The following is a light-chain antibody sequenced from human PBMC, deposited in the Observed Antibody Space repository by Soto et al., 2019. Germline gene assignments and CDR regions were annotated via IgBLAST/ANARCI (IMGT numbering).Light chain of an antibody. J-gene: IGKJ1*01. CDR2: GAS. V-gene: IGKV3-20*01. Sequence: IVLTQSPGTLSLSPVERATLSCRASQSVSSSSLAWYQQKPGQAPRLPIYGASSRATGIPDRFSASGSGTDFTLTISRLEPEDFAVYYCQQYGSSPRTFGQGTKVDIK. CDR1: QSVSSSS. CDR3: QQYGSSPRT.